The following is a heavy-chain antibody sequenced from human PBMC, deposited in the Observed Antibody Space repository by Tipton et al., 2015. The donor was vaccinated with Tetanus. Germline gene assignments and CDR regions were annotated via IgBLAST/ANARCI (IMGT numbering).Heavy chain of an antibody. CDR1: GFTFDDYT. J-gene: IGHJ4*02. V-gene: IGHV3-43*01. D-gene: IGHD3-22*01. CDR3: AGLGYDRSGSYFDH. CDR2: ISWDGDST. Sequence: SLRLSCAASGFTFDDYTMHWVRQAPGKGLEWVSLISWDGDSTYYADSMKGRFTISRDNSKNSLYLQMNSLRTEDTALYYCAGLGYDRSGSYFDHWGQGALVTVSP.